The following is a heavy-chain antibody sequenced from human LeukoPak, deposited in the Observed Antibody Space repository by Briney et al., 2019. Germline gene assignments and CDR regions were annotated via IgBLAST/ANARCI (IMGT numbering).Heavy chain of an antibody. V-gene: IGHV4-30-4*01. CDR1: GGSISSGDYY. CDR3: SRLLWFGELADN. Sequence: SETLSLTCTVSGGSISSGDYYWSWIRQPPGKGLEWIGYMYYSGSTYYNPSLESRASISGDTSKNQFSLKLSSVTAADTAVYYCSRLLWFGELADNWGQGTQVTVSS. J-gene: IGHJ4*02. D-gene: IGHD3-10*01. CDR2: MYYSGST.